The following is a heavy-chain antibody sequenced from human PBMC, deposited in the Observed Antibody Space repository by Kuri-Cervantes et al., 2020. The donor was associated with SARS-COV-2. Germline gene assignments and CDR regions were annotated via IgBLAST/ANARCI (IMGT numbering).Heavy chain of an antibody. CDR1: GGTFSSYA. CDR3: ARKSIAARPSPYYYYYMDV. CDR2: IIPILGTA. D-gene: IGHD6-6*01. Sequence: SVKVSCKASGGTFSSYAISWVRQAPGQGLEWMGRIIPILGTANYAQKFQGRVTITADKSTSTAYMELSSLRSEDTAVYYCARKSIAARPSPYYYYYMDVWGKGTTVTVSS. J-gene: IGHJ6*03. V-gene: IGHV1-69*04.